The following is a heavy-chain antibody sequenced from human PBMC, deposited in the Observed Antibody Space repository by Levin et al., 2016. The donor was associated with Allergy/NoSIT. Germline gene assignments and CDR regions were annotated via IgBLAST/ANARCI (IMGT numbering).Heavy chain of an antibody. Sequence: GESLKISCVGSGFSFSGYPMNWIRQAPGKGLEYISYISSNSMYIDYADSVKGRFTSSRDNSKSTVYLQMRSLRAEDTAVYYCSRLLGHTSYWSSTESWFDPWGQGTLVTVSS. D-gene: IGHD3-10*01. CDR1: GFSFSGYP. V-gene: IGHV3-21*05. CDR2: ISSNSMYI. CDR3: SRLLGHTSYWSSTESWFDP. J-gene: IGHJ5*02.